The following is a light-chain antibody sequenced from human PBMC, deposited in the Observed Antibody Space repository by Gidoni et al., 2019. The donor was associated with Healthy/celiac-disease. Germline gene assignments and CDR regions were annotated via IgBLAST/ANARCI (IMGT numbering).Light chain of an antibody. CDR1: QSVSSY. Sequence: EIVLTQSPATLSLSPGERATLSCRASQSVSSYLAWYQQKPGQAPRLLIYDASNRATGIPARFSGSGSGTDFTLTISSLEPEDFAVYYCQQRSNWPRWGTTFXGXTKVEIK. CDR3: QQRSNWPRWGTT. V-gene: IGKV3-11*01. CDR2: DAS. J-gene: IGKJ4*01.